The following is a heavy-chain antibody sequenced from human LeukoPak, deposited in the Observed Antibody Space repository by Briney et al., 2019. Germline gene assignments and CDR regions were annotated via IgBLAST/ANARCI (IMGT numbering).Heavy chain of an antibody. D-gene: IGHD3-10*01. V-gene: IGHV3-23*01. Sequence: GGSLRLSCAASGFTFSIYSMNWVRQAPGKGLEWVSAISGSGGSTYYADSVKGRFTISRDNSKNTLYLQMNSLRAEDTAVYYCAKDHFQTVYGSGSLFDYWGQGTLVTVSP. CDR3: AKDHFQTVYGSGSLFDY. J-gene: IGHJ4*02. CDR2: ISGSGGST. CDR1: GFTFSIYS.